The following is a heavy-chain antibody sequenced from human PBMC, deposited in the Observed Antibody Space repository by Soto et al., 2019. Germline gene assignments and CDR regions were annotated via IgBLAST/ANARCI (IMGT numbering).Heavy chain of an antibody. CDR3: AKNHDILTGNDYFDY. CDR2: ISYDGSNK. CDR1: GFTFSSYG. V-gene: IGHV3-30*18. J-gene: IGHJ4*02. D-gene: IGHD3-9*01. Sequence: GGSLRLSCAASGFTFSSYGMHWVRQAPGKGLEWVAVISYDGSNKYYADSVKGRFTISRDNSKNTLYLQMNSLRAEDTAVYYCAKNHDILTGNDYFDYWGQGTLVTVSS.